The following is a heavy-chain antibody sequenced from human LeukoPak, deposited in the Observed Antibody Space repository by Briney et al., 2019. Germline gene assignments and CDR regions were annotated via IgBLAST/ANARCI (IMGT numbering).Heavy chain of an antibody. CDR3: ARVNWVLWFGELSDPYAFDI. D-gene: IGHD3-10*01. J-gene: IGHJ3*02. Sequence: GGSLRLSCAASGFTFSSYAMSWVRQAPGKGLEWVSAISGSGGSTYYADSVKGRFTISRDNSKNTLYLQMNSLRAEDTAVYYCARVNWVLWFGELSDPYAFDIWGQGTMVTVSS. CDR1: GFTFSSYA. V-gene: IGHV3-23*01. CDR2: ISGSGGST.